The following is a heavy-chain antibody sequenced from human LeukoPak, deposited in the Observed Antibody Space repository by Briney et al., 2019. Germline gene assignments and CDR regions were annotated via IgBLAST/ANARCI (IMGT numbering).Heavy chain of an antibody. Sequence: PGGSLRLSCAASGFTFDNYAMHWVRQAPGKGLEWVSAISGSGDSTHYADSVKGRFTISRDNAKSSLYLQMNSLRAEDTAVYYCARDPSLAARPYYYLDLWGRGTLVTVSS. CDR1: GFTFDNYA. J-gene: IGHJ2*01. D-gene: IGHD6-6*01. CDR3: ARDPSLAARPYYYLDL. CDR2: ISGSGDST. V-gene: IGHV3-20*04.